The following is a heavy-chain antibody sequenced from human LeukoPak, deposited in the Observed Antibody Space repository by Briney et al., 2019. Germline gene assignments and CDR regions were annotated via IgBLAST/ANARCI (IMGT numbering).Heavy chain of an antibody. CDR2: IYTSGST. CDR3: ARYGSGTGTNYYYYMDV. CDR1: GGSISSYY. Sequence: SETLSLTCTVSGGSISSYYWSWIRQPAGKGLEWIGRIYTSGSTNYNPSLKSRVTMSVDTSKNQFSLKLSSVTAADTAVYYCARYGSGTGTNYYYYMDVWGKGTTVTISS. J-gene: IGHJ6*03. V-gene: IGHV4-4*07. D-gene: IGHD3-10*01.